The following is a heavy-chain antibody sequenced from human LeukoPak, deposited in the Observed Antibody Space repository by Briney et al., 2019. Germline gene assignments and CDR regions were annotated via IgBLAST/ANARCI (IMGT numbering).Heavy chain of an antibody. J-gene: IGHJ4*02. V-gene: IGHV3-11*03. D-gene: IGHD4-17*01. CDR3: AKNYGDYSVGY. CDR1: GFTFSDYY. CDR2: ISSSSSYT. Sequence: GGSLRLPCAASGFTFSDYYMSWIRQAPGKGLEWVSYISSSSSYTNYADSVKGRFTISRDNAKNSLYLQMNSLRAEDTAVYYCAKNYGDYSVGYWGQGTLVTVSS.